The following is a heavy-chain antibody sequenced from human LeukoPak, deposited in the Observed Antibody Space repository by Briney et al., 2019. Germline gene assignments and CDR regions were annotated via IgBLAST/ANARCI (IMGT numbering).Heavy chain of an antibody. CDR2: IGTAGNT. V-gene: IGHV3-13*01. CDR3: ARVAKERVGGVYYFDY. Sequence: GGSLRLSCAASGFTFSDYDMHWVRQATGKGLEWVSAIGTAGNTYYTGSVKGRFTISRENAKNSLYLQMNSLRAGDTAVYYCARVAKERVGGVYYFDYWGQGTLVTVSS. CDR1: GFTFSDYD. D-gene: IGHD1-1*01. J-gene: IGHJ4*02.